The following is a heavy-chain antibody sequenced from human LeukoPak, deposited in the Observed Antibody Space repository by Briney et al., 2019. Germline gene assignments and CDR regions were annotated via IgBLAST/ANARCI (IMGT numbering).Heavy chain of an antibody. V-gene: IGHV3-7*01. CDR1: GFTFSSYW. J-gene: IGHJ4*02. D-gene: IGHD3-22*01. Sequence: QPGGSLRLSCAASGFTFSSYWMSWVRQAPGKGLEWVANIKQDGSEKYYVDSVKGRFTISRDNAKNSLYLQMNSLRAEDTAVYYCARGRFNYDSSGYSSFYYWGQGTLVTVSS. CDR2: IKQDGSEK. CDR3: ARGRFNYDSSGYSSFYY.